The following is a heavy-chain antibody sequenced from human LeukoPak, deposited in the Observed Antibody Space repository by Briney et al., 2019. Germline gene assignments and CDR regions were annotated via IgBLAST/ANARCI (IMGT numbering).Heavy chain of an antibody. CDR1: GGSFSGYY. CDR2: INHSGST. V-gene: IGHV4-34*01. CDR3: ASGHDYGDYVNY. J-gene: IGHJ4*02. Sequence: SETLSLTCAVYGGSFSGYYWSWIRQPPGKGLEWIGEINHSGSTNYNPSLKSRVTISVDTSKNQFSLKLSSVTAADTAVYYCASGHDYGDYVNYWGQGTLVTVSS. D-gene: IGHD4-17*01.